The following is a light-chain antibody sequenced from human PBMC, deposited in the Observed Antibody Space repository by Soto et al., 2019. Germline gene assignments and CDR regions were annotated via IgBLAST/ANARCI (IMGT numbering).Light chain of an antibody. CDR3: QQYNNWHPIT. CDR2: DAS. V-gene: IGKV3D-15*01. Sequence: EILLTQSPATLSVSPGERATLSCRASRGISSNLAWYQQKPGQAPKLLIFDASTRANGTPARFSGSGSGTEFTLTISSLQSEDFAVYFCQQYNNWHPITFGQGTRLEIK. J-gene: IGKJ5*01. CDR1: RGISSN.